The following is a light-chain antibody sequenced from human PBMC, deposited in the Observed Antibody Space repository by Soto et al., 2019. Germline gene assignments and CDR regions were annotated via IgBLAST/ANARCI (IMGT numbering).Light chain of an antibody. J-gene: IGKJ2*01. Sequence: EIVLTQSPATLSLSPGERATLSCRASQSVSSYLAWYQQKPGQGPRLLIYDASNRATGIPARFSGSGSGTDFTLTISSLEPEDFAVYYCQQRSNWYTFGQGTKLEIK. CDR2: DAS. CDR1: QSVSSY. V-gene: IGKV3-11*01. CDR3: QQRSNWYT.